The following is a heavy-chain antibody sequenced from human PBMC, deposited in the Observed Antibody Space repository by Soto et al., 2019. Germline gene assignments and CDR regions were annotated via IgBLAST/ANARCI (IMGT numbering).Heavy chain of an antibody. D-gene: IGHD6-19*01. V-gene: IGHV3-30-3*01. CDR1: GFTFSHYA. CDR3: ARAPALDSSGYYQTPDY. CDR2: VSYDGTNK. J-gene: IGHJ4*02. Sequence: GESLKISCTASGFTFSHYAMHWVRQAPGRGLEWVAVVSYDGTNKYYRDSVRGRFTISRDNAKNTLYLEMNSLRADDTGVYYCARAPALDSSGYYQTPDYWGQGTLVTVSS.